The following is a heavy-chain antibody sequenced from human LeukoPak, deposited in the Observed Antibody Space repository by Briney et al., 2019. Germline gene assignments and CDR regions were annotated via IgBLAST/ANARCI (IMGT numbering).Heavy chain of an antibody. D-gene: IGHD3-22*01. Sequence: ASVKVSCKASGYTFTNYYIHWVRQTPGQGLEWMGIINPSGGSTTHAQKFQGRVTLTRDTSTTTVYMDLSSLRSEDTAVYYCARMFGWYSDSSTYSRAFDYWGQGTLVTVSS. J-gene: IGHJ4*02. V-gene: IGHV1-46*01. CDR1: GYTFTNYY. CDR2: INPSGGST. CDR3: ARMFGWYSDSSTYSRAFDY.